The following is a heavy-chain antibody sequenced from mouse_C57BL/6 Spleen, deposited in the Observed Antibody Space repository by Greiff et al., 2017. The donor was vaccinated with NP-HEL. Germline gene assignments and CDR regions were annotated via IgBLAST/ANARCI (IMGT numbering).Heavy chain of an antibody. Sequence: QVQLQQPGAELVMPGASVKLSCKASGYTFTSYWMHWVKQRPGQGLEWIGEIDPSDSYTNYNQKFKCKSTLTVDTSASTAYMQLSCLTSADSAVYYCASYDGYLAWFAYWGKGTLVTVSA. CDR1: GYTFTSYW. D-gene: IGHD2-3*01. V-gene: IGHV1-69*01. CDR2: IDPSDSYT. J-gene: IGHJ3*01. CDR3: ASYDGYLAWFAY.